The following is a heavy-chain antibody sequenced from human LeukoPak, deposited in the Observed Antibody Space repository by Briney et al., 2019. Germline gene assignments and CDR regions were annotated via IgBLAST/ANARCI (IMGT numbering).Heavy chain of an antibody. CDR3: ARDRGYIVVVPAAIPLVRWIDYGMDV. CDR1: GYTFTSYG. Sequence: ASVKVSCKASGYTFTSYGVSWVRQAPGQGLEWMGWLSAYNGNTNYAQKLQGGVTMTTDTSTSTAYMELRSLRSDDTAVYYCARDRGYIVVVPAAIPLVRWIDYGMDVWGQGTTVTVSS. V-gene: IGHV1-18*01. J-gene: IGHJ6*02. D-gene: IGHD2-2*02. CDR2: LSAYNGNT.